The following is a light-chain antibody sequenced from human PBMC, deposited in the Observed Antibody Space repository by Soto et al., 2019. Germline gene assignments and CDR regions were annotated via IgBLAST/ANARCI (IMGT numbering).Light chain of an antibody. CDR1: QSVSSN. Sequence: EIVMTQSPATLSLSPGERATLSCRASQSVSSNLAWYQQKPGQSPRLLIYATSTRATGIPARFSGSGSGTDFTLTISSLQSEDFAVYYCQQYNNWPWTFGQGTKVDIK. V-gene: IGKV3-15*01. CDR3: QQYNNWPWT. CDR2: ATS. J-gene: IGKJ1*01.